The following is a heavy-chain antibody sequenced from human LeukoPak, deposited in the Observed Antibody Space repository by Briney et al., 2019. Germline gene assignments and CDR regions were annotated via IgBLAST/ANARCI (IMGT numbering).Heavy chain of an antibody. V-gene: IGHV4-34*01. CDR2: INHGGRS. CDR3: ARNKSTVTTSRHDAFDI. Sequence: SETLSLTCAVSGASFSGDFWSWIRQPPGKGLEWIAEINHGGRSNYNPSLKNRVSISVDTSKNQFSLNLSSVTAADTAVYYCARNKSTVTTSRHDAFDIWGQGTMVTVSS. J-gene: IGHJ3*02. CDR1: GASFSGDF. D-gene: IGHD4-17*01.